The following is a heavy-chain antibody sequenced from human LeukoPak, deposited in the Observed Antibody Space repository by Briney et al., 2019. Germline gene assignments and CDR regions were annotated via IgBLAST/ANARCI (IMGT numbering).Heavy chain of an antibody. CDR1: VGTFSSYA. Sequence: SVKVSCKASVGTFSSYAISWVRQAPGQGLEWMGGIIPIFGTANYAQKFQGRVTITADESTSTAYMELSSLRSEDTAVYYCARGEIYYYYGMDVWGQGTTVTVSS. CDR3: ARGEIYYYYGMDV. V-gene: IGHV1-69*13. CDR2: IIPIFGTA. J-gene: IGHJ6*02.